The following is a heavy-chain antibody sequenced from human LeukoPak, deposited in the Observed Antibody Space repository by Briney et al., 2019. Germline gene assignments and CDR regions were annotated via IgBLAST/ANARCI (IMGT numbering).Heavy chain of an antibody. CDR2: ISSSSSTI. CDR3: ARDRGYSTFDI. V-gene: IGHV3-48*04. Sequence: PGGSLRLSCAASGFTFGTYAMNWVRQAPGKGLEWVSYISSSSSTIYFPDSVKGRFTISRDNAKNLPYVQMNSLRAEDTAVYYCARDRGYSTFDIWGQGTMVTVSS. J-gene: IGHJ3*02. CDR1: GFTFGTYA. D-gene: IGHD5-18*01.